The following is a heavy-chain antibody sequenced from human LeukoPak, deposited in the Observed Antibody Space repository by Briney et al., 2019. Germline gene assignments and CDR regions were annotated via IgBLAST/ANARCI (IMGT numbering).Heavy chain of an antibody. V-gene: IGHV4-59*08. J-gene: IGHJ4*02. Sequence: SETLSLTCTVSGGSISNYYWSWIRQPPGKGLEWIGYIYYSGSTNYNPSLKSRVTISVDTSKNQFSLKLSSVTAADTAVYYCARHKTYYYDSSSFPYPGYFDYWGQGTLVTVS. CDR3: ARHKTYYYDSSSFPYPGYFDY. D-gene: IGHD3-22*01. CDR1: GGSISNYY. CDR2: IYYSGST.